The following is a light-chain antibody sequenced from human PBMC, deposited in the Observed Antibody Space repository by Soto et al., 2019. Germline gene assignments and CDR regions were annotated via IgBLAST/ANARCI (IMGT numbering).Light chain of an antibody. V-gene: IGKV1-5*01. J-gene: IGKJ1*01. CDR2: HAS. CDR3: QQYNSYS. CDR1: PSLSNW. Sequence: RMTQYPSTLPASVGDRVTITCRASPSLSNWLACYQQKPGTAPKVLIYHASNLQSGVPSRFSGSGSGTEFTLTISSLQPVDFATYYCQQYNSYSFGQGTKVDI.